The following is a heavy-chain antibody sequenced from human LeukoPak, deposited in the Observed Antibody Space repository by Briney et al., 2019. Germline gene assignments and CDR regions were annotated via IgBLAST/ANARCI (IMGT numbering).Heavy chain of an antibody. V-gene: IGHV1-46*01. J-gene: IGHJ4*02. CDR1: GYTFTSNY. CDR3: AKAGSLSLVILYFDY. D-gene: IGHD3-22*01. CDR2: ISPSGGST. Sequence: GASVKVSCKAFGYTFTSNYMHWVRQAPGQGPEWMGVISPSGGSTTYAQKFQGRVTLTRDMSTSTDYLELSSLRSEDTAVYYCAKAGSLSLVILYFDYWGQGTLVTVSS.